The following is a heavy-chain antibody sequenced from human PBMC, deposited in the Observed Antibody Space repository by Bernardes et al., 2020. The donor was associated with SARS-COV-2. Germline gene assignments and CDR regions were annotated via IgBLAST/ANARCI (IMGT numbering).Heavy chain of an antibody. D-gene: IGHD3-10*01. CDR3: ARTHLGGFEVDI. V-gene: IGHV4-61*02. CDR1: GGSISSGSYY. J-gene: IGHJ3*02. Sequence: SETLSLTCSVSGGSISSGSYYWKWIRQPAGKGLEWIGRIHHSGIINYNPSLKSRVTISVYTSNNQFSLTLNSVTAADTAVYYCARTHLGGFEVDIWGQGTKVTGSS. CDR2: IHHSGII.